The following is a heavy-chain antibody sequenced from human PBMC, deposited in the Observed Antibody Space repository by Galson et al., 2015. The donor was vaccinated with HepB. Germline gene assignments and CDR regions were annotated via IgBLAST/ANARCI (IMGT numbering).Heavy chain of an antibody. D-gene: IGHD6-19*01. V-gene: IGHV1-18*01. Sequence: SVKVSCKASGYTFTTYGITWVRQAPRQELEWMGWISPYNGNTNYAQTLQGRVTMTTDTSTSTAYMELRSLTSDDTAVYYCARAGYSSGWDFWGQGTLVTVSS. CDR1: GYTFTTYG. CDR2: ISPYNGNT. CDR3: ARAGYSSGWDF. J-gene: IGHJ4*02.